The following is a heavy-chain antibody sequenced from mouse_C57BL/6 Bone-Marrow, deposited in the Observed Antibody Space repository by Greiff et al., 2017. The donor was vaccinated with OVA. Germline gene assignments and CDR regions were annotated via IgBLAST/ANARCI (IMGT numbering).Heavy chain of an antibody. CDR1: GYTFTSYW. CDR3: ARSLQLRLRFSYYFDY. V-gene: IGHV1-72*01. J-gene: IGHJ2*01. D-gene: IGHD3-2*02. Sequence: QVQLQQSGAELVKPGASVKLSCKASGYTFTSYWMHWVKQRPGRGLEWIGRIDPNSGGTKYNEKFKSKATLTVDKPSSTAYMQLSSLTSEDSAVYYCARSLQLRLRFSYYFDYWGQGTTLTVSS. CDR2: IDPNSGGT.